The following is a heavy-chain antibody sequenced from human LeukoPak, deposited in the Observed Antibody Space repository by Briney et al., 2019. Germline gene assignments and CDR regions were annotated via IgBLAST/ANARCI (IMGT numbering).Heavy chain of an antibody. CDR1: GYNFTIYW. J-gene: IGHJ6*03. CDR2: IRSDGSNA. V-gene: IGHV3-30*02. CDR3: AKSGDPKTYYMDV. D-gene: IGHD4-17*01. Sequence: GESLKISCKGSGYNFTIYWIGWVRQASGKGLEWVTNIRSDGSNAYYADSVKGRFTISRDNSKNTVYLQMNSLRVEDTAVYYCAKSGDPKTYYMDVWGKGTTVTVSS.